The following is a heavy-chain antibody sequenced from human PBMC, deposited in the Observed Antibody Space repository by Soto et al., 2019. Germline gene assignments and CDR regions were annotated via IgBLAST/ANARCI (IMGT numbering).Heavy chain of an antibody. D-gene: IGHD3-16*01. CDR1: GYTFIYYY. V-gene: IGHV1-2*02. Sequence: QAQMVQSGAEVKKSGASVKVSCKASGYTFIYYYIHWVRQAPGQGLEWMGWVNPDSGGTSYAQKLQGRVTMTRDTSISTAYMELSGLTSDDTAVYYCARGPSTGGHDYWGQGTLVTVSS. J-gene: IGHJ4*02. CDR2: VNPDSGGT. CDR3: ARGPSTGGHDY.